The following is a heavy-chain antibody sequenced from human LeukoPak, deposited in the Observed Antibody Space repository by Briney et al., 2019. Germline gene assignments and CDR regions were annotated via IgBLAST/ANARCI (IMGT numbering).Heavy chain of an antibody. J-gene: IGHJ4*02. Sequence: ASVKVSCKASGYTFTGYYMHWVRQAPGQGLEWMGWINPNNGDTNYTQKFQGRVTMTRDTSINTAYMELSRLRSDDTAIYYCARFYYDTSGPTNGDCWGQGTLVTVSS. CDR1: GYTFTGYY. CDR2: INPNNGDT. D-gene: IGHD3-22*01. CDR3: ARFYYDTSGPTNGDC. V-gene: IGHV1-2*02.